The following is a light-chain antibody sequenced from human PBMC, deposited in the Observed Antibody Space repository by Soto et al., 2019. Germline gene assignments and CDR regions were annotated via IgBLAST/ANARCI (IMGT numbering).Light chain of an antibody. V-gene: IGLV2-11*01. Sequence: QSVLTQPRSVSGSPGQSVPISCTGTSSDVGGHNYVSWYQQYPGKAPKLLLSSVSKRPSGVPDRFSGSKSGNTASLTISGLQAEDEADYYCCSYAGSYTYVFGTGTKV. CDR1: SSDVGGHNY. J-gene: IGLJ1*01. CDR3: CSYAGSYTYV. CDR2: SVS.